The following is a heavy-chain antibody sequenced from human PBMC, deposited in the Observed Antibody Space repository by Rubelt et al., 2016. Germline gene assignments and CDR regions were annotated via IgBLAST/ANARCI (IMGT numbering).Heavy chain of an antibody. D-gene: IGHD4-17*01. CDR3: ARQTTVTNHYYYGMDV. CDR1: GFSLSTSGVG. V-gene: IGHV2-5*02. CDR2: IYWDDDK. J-gene: IGHJ6*02. Sequence: QITLKESGPTLVKPTQTLTLTCTFSGFSLSTSGVGVGWIRQPPGKALEWLALIYWDDDKRYSPSLKSRLTITKDTSKNQVVLTMTNMDPVDTATYYCARQTTVTNHYYYGMDVWGQGTTVTVSS.